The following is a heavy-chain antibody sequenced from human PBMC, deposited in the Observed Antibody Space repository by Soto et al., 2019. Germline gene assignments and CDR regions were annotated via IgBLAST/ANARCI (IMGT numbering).Heavy chain of an antibody. J-gene: IGHJ4*02. D-gene: IGHD5-18*01. CDR3: ARTSRGSGYRYGQLFDY. Sequence: ASVKVSCKASGYTFTSYGISWVRQAPGQGLEWMGWISAYNGNTNYAQKLQGRVTMTTDTSTSTAYMELRSLRSDDTAVYYCARTSRGSGYRYGQLFDYWGQGTLVTVSS. CDR1: GYTFTSYG. V-gene: IGHV1-18*04. CDR2: ISAYNGNT.